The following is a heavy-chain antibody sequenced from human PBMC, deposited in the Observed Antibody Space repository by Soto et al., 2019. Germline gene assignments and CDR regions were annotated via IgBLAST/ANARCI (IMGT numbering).Heavy chain of an antibody. J-gene: IGHJ4*02. V-gene: IGHV3-23*01. Sequence: EVQLLESGGGLVQPGGSLRLSCTASGFTFGSHAMSWVRQAPGRGLEWVSSISSSAGRTFYADSVKGRCTVSRDNSKTSVYLQMNSLRAEDTALYYCAKNIWSGWTTYDYWGQGTLVTVSS. D-gene: IGHD4-17*01. CDR3: AKNIWSGWTTYDY. CDR2: ISSSAGRT. CDR1: GFTFGSHA.